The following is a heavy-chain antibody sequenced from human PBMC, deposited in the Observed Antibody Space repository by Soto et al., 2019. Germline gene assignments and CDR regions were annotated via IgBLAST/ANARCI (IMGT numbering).Heavy chain of an antibody. D-gene: IGHD1-1*01. J-gene: IGHJ6*02. Sequence: QVQLVQSGAEVKKPGSSVKVSCKASGGTFSSYTISWVRQAPGQGLEWMGRIIPILGIANYAQKVQGRVTLTGDRSKSTAYMELSSLRCEDRAVYFCARATTYYYGMDVWGQGTTVSGSS. CDR3: ARATTYYYGMDV. CDR2: IIPILGIA. CDR1: GGTFSSYT. V-gene: IGHV1-69*02.